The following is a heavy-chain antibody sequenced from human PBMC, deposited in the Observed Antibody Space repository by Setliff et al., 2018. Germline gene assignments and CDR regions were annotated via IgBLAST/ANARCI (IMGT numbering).Heavy chain of an antibody. Sequence: GGSMRLSCAASGFTFSSYAMHWVRQAPGKGLEYVSAISSNGGSTYYADSVKGRFTISRDNSKNTLYLQMGSLRAEDMAVYYCASCHIGFAHDFNYWGQGTLVTVSS. CDR3: ASCHIGFAHDFNY. CDR1: GFTFSSYA. J-gene: IGHJ4*02. CDR2: ISSNGGST. D-gene: IGHD5-12*01. V-gene: IGHV3-64*02.